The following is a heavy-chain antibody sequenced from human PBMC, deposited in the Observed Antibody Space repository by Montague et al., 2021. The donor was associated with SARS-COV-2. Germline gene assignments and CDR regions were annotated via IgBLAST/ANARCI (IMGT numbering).Heavy chain of an antibody. D-gene: IGHD6-19*01. V-gene: IGHV6-1*01. CDR3: VRYSGWFYFDF. CDR2: KKYS. J-gene: IGHJ4*02. Sequence: KKYSDYAPSVKGRLTVNPDASKNEFSLELNYVTPEDTAVYYCVRYSGWFYFDFWGQGTLVTVSS.